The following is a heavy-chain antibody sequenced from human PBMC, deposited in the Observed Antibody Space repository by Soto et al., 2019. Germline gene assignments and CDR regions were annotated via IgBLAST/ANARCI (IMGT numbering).Heavy chain of an antibody. CDR3: ATEQWEDPFAF. J-gene: IGHJ3*01. CDR1: GYTFTSYD. CDR2: MNPNSGNT. V-gene: IGHV1-8*01. Sequence: QEQLVQSGAEVKKPGASVKVSCKASGYTFTSYDINWVRQATGQGLEWMGWMNPNSGNTGYAQKFQGRVTMTRNTAISTAYMELSTLSSEDPAVYYCATEQWEDPFAFSGQGTMVTVSS. D-gene: IGHD6-19*01.